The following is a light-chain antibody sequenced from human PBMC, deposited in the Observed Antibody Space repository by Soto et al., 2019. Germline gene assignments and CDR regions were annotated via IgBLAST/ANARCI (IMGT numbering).Light chain of an antibody. J-gene: IGKJ2*01. Sequence: DIQMTQSPSTLSASVGDRVTMTCRASQSISSWLAWHQQKAGKAPKLLIYKASSLESGVPSRFSGSGSGTEFTITISSLQPDDFATYYCQQYSSYSAYTFGQGTKLEIK. V-gene: IGKV1-5*03. CDR3: QQYSSYSAYT. CDR1: QSISSW. CDR2: KAS.